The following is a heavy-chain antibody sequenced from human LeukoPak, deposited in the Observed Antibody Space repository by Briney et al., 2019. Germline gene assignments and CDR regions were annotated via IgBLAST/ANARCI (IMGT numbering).Heavy chain of an antibody. J-gene: IGHJ6*02. CDR3: ARALGGFYYYGMDV. CDR1: GFTFSSYT. CDR2: ITSSSTYI. Sequence: PGGSLRLSCAASGFTFSSYTMNWVRQAPGKGLEWVPSITSSSTYIYYADSVKGRFTISRDDAKNSLYLQMNSLRDEDTAVYYCARALGGFYYYGMDVWGQGTTVTVSS. V-gene: IGHV3-21*01. D-gene: IGHD3-16*01.